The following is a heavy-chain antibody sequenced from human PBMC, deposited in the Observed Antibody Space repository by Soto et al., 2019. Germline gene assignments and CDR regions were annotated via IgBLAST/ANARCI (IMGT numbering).Heavy chain of an antibody. D-gene: IGHD3-10*01. V-gene: IGHV4-59*08. Sequence: SETLSLTCTVSGGSISSYYWSWIRQPPGKGLEWIGYIYYSGSTNYNPSLKSRVTISVDTSKNQFSLKLSSVTAADTAVYYCARLSGYYGSGNLIDYWGQGTLVTVSS. CDR2: IYYSGST. CDR3: ARLSGYYGSGNLIDY. CDR1: GGSISSYY. J-gene: IGHJ4*02.